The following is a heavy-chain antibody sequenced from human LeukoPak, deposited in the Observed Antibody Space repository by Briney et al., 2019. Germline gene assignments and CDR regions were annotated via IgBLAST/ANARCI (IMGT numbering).Heavy chain of an antibody. D-gene: IGHD5-12*01. V-gene: IGHV3-23*01. CDR2: ISGSGGST. CDR3: AKAPVATISFDY. J-gene: IGHJ4*02. CDR1: GFTFSSYA. Sequence: GGSLRLSCAASGFTFSSYAMSWVRQAPGKGLEWVSAISGSGGSTYYADSVKGRFTISRDNSKNSLYLQMNSLRAEDTAVYYCAKAPVATISFDYWAQGTLVTVSS.